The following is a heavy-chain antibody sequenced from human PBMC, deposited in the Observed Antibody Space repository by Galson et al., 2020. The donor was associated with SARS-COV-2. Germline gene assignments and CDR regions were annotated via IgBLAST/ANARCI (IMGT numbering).Heavy chain of an antibody. CDR1: GYSFTSYW. CDR3: ARQPMWGWRHHTPPEYYFDY. V-gene: IGHV5-51*01. J-gene: IGHJ4*02. Sequence: GESLKISCKGSGYSFTSYWIGWVRQMPGKGLEWMGIIYPGDSDTRYSPSFQGQVTISADKSISTAYLQWSSLKASDTAMYYCARQPMWGWRHHTPPEYYFDYWGQGTLVTVSS. D-gene: IGHD7-27*01. CDR2: IYPGDSDT.